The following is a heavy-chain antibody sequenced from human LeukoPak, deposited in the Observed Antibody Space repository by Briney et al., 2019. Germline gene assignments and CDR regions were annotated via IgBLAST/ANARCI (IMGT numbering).Heavy chain of an antibody. CDR3: ASMPIICSGGSCYPDWYFDY. D-gene: IGHD2-15*01. J-gene: IGHJ4*02. Sequence: GGSLRLSCAASGFSFSNYAMSWVRQAPGKGLEWVSCISVRGDATYYADPVKGRFTISRDNAKNSLYLQMNSLRAEDTAVYYCASMPIICSGGSCYPDWYFDYWGQGTLVTVSS. V-gene: IGHV3-23*01. CDR1: GFSFSNYA. CDR2: ISVRGDAT.